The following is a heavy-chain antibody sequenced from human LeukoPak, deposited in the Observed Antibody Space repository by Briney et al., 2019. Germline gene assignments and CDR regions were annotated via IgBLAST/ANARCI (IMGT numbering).Heavy chain of an antibody. V-gene: IGHV4-34*01. Sequence: KPSETLSLTCAVYGGSFSGYYWSWIRQPPGKGLEWIGEINHSGSTNYNPSLKSRVTISVDTSKNQFSLKLSSVTAADTAVYYCARGRVVPAAISAGLPRSDYWGQGTLVTVSS. CDR1: GGSFSGYY. D-gene: IGHD2-2*01. CDR3: ARGRVVPAAISAGLPRSDY. CDR2: INHSGST. J-gene: IGHJ4*02.